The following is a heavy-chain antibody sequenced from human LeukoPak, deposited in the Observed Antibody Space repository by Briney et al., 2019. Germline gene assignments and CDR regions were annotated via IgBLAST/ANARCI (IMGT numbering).Heavy chain of an antibody. Sequence: GSLRLSCAASGFTFSSYAMSWVRQAPGKGLEWVSAISGSGGSTYYADSVKGRFTISRDNSKNTLYLQMNSLRAEDTAVYYCAKLPRYDFWSDSFDYWGQGTLVTVSS. J-gene: IGHJ4*02. CDR3: AKLPRYDFWSDSFDY. CDR2: ISGSGGST. D-gene: IGHD3-3*01. V-gene: IGHV3-23*01. CDR1: GFTFSSYA.